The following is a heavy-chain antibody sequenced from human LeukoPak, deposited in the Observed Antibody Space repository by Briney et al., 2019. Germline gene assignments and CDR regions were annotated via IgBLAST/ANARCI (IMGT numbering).Heavy chain of an antibody. CDR3: ARTSSPVIPGYFDY. CDR2: INPNSGGT. D-gene: IGHD3-16*02. CDR1: GYTFTGYY. J-gene: IGHJ4*02. Sequence: ASVKVSCKASGYTFTGYYMHWMRQAPGQGLEWMGWINPNSGGTNYAQKFQGWVTMTRDTSISTAYMELSRLRSDDTAVYYCARTSSPVIPGYFDYWGQGTLVTVSS. V-gene: IGHV1-2*04.